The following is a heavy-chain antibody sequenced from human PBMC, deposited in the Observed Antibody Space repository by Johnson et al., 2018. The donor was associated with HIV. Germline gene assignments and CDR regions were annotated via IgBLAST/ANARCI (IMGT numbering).Heavy chain of an antibody. Sequence: QEQLVESGGGVVQPGRSLRLSCAASGFTFSSYAMHWVRQAPGKGLEWVAVISYDGSIKYYADSVKGRFTISRDNSKNTLYLQMNSLRAEDTAVYYCARGVRDSSGYPFAFDVWGQGTMVTVSS. D-gene: IGHD3-22*01. CDR2: ISYDGSIK. CDR1: GFTFSSYA. V-gene: IGHV3-30-3*01. J-gene: IGHJ3*01. CDR3: ARGVRDSSGYPFAFDV.